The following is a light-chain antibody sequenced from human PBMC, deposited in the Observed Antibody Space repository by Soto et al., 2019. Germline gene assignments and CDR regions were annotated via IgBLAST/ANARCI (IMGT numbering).Light chain of an antibody. CDR2: AAS. CDR3: QQSYSSPYT. V-gene: IGKV1-39*01. Sequence: DIQMTQSPSTLSASVGDRVTITCRASQSISGWLAWYQQTPGRAPALLIFAASTLQSGVPSRFSGSGSGTDFTLTISSLQPEDFATYYCQQSYSSPYTFGPGTKLEIK. J-gene: IGKJ2*01. CDR1: QSISGW.